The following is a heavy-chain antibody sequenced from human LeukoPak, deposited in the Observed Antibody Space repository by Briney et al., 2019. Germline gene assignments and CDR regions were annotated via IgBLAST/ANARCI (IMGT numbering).Heavy chain of an antibody. J-gene: IGHJ4*02. V-gene: IGHV3-48*04. CDR2: ISSGGSTT. D-gene: IGHD2-21*01. CDR3: ARDHMGYDH. Sequence: PGRSLRLSCAASGFTFSSYSMNWVRQAPGKGLEWVSYISSGGSTTYYAGSVKGRFTVSRDNAKNSLYLQMNSLRAEDTAVYYCARDHMGYDHWGQGTLVTVSS. CDR1: GFTFSSYS.